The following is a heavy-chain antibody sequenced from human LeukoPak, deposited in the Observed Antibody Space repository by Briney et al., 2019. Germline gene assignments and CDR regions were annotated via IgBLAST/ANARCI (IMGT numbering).Heavy chain of an antibody. CDR1: GYTFTSYD. J-gene: IGHJ4*02. V-gene: IGHV1-8*01. CDR2: MNPNSGNK. CDR3: VIVLPKVLLRGSCWDY. D-gene: IGHD3-10*01. Sequence: ASVKVSCKASGYTFTSYDINWVRLSPGQGLEWMGWMNPNSGNKGYAQKFQGRVTMTRNTSISTAYVELSSLRSEDTAVYYCVIVLPKVLLRGSCWDYCGQGTLVTVSS.